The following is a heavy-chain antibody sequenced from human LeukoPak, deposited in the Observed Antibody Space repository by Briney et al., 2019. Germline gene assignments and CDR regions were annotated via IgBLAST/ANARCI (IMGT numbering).Heavy chain of an antibody. D-gene: IGHD2-2*01. J-gene: IGHJ6*03. CDR1: GFTFSSYS. Sequence: PGGSLRPSCAASGFTFSSYSMDWVRQAPGKGLEWVSSISSSSSYIYYADSVKGRFTISRDNAKNSLYLQMNSLRAEDTAVYYCARVSVVPAAIAGGYYYYYMDVWGKGTTVTVSS. CDR3: ARVSVVPAAIAGGYYYYYMDV. V-gene: IGHV3-21*01. CDR2: ISSSSSYI.